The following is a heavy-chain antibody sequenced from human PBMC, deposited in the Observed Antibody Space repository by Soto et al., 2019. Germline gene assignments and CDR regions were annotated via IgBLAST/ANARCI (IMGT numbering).Heavy chain of an antibody. J-gene: IGHJ4*02. CDR1: GFTFSSYV. D-gene: IGHD2-15*01. CDR3: AKGPYCSGGSCYSWNYFDY. Sequence: PGGSLRLSCAASGFTFSSYVMHWVRQAPGKGLEWVAVISYDGSNKYYADSVKGRFTISRDNSKNTLYLQMNSLRAEDTAVYYCAKGPYCSGGSCYSWNYFDYWGQGTLVTVSS. V-gene: IGHV3-30*18. CDR2: ISYDGSNK.